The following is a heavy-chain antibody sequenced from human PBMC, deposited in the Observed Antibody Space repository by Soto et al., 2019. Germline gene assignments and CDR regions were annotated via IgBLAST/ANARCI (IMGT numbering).Heavy chain of an antibody. V-gene: IGHV1-3*01. D-gene: IGHD3-3*01. Sequence: ASVKVSCKASGYTFTSYAMHWVRQAPGQRLEWMGWINAGNGNTKYSQKFQGRVTITRDTSASTAYMELSSLRSEDTAVYYCARGVLRFLERRFDPWGQGTLVTVSS. J-gene: IGHJ5*02. CDR3: ARGVLRFLERRFDP. CDR1: GYTFTSYA. CDR2: INAGNGNT.